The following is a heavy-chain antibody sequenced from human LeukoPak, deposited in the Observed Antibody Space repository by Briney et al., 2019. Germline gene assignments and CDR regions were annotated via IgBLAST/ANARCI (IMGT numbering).Heavy chain of an antibody. V-gene: IGHV3-20*04. CDR3: ARVLGIHYYYYMDV. CDR2: INWNGGST. J-gene: IGHJ6*03. D-gene: IGHD7-27*01. CDR1: GFTFDDYG. Sequence: PGGSLRLSCAASGFTFDDYGMSWVRQAPGKGLEWVSGINWNGGSTGYADSVKGRFTISRDNAKNSLYLQMNSLRAEDTALYYCARVLGIHYYYYMDVWGKGTTVTVSS.